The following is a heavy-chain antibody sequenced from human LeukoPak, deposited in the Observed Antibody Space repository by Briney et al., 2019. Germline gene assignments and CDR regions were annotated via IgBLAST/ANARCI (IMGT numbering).Heavy chain of an antibody. Sequence: PGGSLRLSCAASGFTCSSYEMNWVRQAPGKGREWVSYISSSGSTIYYADSVKGRFTISRDNAKNSLYLQMNSVRAEDTAVYYCARDVRGSGSLWGQGTLVTVSS. J-gene: IGHJ4*02. CDR2: ISSSGSTI. CDR3: ARDVRGSGSL. V-gene: IGHV3-48*03. CDR1: GFTCSSYE. D-gene: IGHD3-10*01.